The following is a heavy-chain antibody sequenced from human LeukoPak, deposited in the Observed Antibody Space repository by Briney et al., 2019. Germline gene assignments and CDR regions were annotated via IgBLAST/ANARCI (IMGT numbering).Heavy chain of an antibody. D-gene: IGHD2-2*01. CDR3: AREGSSSCYVSCNWFDP. V-gene: IGHV3-48*03. Sequence: GGSLRLSCAASGFTFSSYEMSWVRQAPGKGLEWISHISGSGTTIYYGESVKGRFTISRDNAKNSLYLQMNSLRAEDTAIYYCAREGSSSCYVSCNWFDPWGQGTLVTVSS. CDR2: ISGSGTTI. CDR1: GFTFSSYE. J-gene: IGHJ5*02.